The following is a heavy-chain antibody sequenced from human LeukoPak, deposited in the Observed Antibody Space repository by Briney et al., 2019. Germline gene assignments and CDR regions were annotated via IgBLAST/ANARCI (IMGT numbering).Heavy chain of an antibody. V-gene: IGHV1-69*04. CDR1: GGTFSSYA. D-gene: IGHD5-18*01. Sequence: SVKVSCKASGGTFSSYAISWVRQAPGQGLEWMGRIIPILGIANYAQKFQGRVTITADKSTSTAYMELSSLRAEDTAVYYCARGDVDTAMVYYFDYWGQGTLVTVSS. J-gene: IGHJ4*02. CDR3: ARGDVDTAMVYYFDY. CDR2: IIPILGIA.